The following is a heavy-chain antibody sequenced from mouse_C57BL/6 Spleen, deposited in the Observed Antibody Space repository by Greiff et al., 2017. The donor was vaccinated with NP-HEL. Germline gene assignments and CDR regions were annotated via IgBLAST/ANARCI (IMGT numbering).Heavy chain of an antibody. J-gene: IGHJ2*01. CDR3: ARYLGRGDYFDY. D-gene: IGHD4-1*01. CDR1: GYTFTDYY. Sequence: EVQLQQSGPELVKPGASVKISCKASGYTFTDYYMNWVKQSHGKSLEWIGDINPNNGGTSYNQKFKGKATLTVDKSSSTAYMELRSLTSEDSAVYYCARYLGRGDYFDYWSQGTTLTVSS. CDR2: INPNNGGT. V-gene: IGHV1-26*01.